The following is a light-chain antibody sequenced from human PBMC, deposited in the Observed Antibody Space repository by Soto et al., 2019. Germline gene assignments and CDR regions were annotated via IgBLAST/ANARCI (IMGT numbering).Light chain of an antibody. V-gene: IGKV3-11*01. Sequence: ETVLTQSPASLSLSPGERATLAGRASQSVSSCLAWYQQKPGQAPRLLIYDASNTATGIPARFSGSGSRTDLTLTISSLEPEDFAVYYCQPRSNWPLTFGQGTRLEIK. CDR3: QPRSNWPLT. CDR2: DAS. CDR1: QSVSSC. J-gene: IGKJ5*01.